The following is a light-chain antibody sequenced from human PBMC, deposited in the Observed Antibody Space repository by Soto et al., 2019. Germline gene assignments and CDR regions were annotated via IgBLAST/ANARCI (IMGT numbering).Light chain of an antibody. CDR3: SSHTTSNTRV. V-gene: IGLV2-14*03. CDR2: EVS. J-gene: IGLJ1*01. Sequence: QSVLTQPASVSGSPGQSIAISCTGTSSDNGAYDFVSWYQQHPDKAPKLLIYEVSNRPSGVSDRFSGSKSVNTATLTISWLQSDDEAYYYCSSHTTSNTRVFGTGTKVTVL. CDR1: SSDNGAYDF.